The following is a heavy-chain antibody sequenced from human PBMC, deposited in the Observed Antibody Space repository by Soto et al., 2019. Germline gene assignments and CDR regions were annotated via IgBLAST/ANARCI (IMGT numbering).Heavy chain of an antibody. CDR3: ARREVGPTLDFHY. CDR2: ISAYNGNK. Sequence: QVQLEQSGAEVKKPGASVKVSCKASGYTFSSYGISWVRQAPGQGLEWMGWISAYNGNKMYARKVQGRVTMTTDTSTSPYYKELRSLRSDVTAVYYCARREVGPTLDFHYWGQGTLVTVSS. J-gene: IGHJ4*02. D-gene: IGHD1-26*01. V-gene: IGHV1-18*01. CDR1: GYTFSSYG.